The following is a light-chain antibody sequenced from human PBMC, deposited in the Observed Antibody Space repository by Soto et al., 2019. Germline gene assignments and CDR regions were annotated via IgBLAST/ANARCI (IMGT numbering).Light chain of an antibody. CDR1: QSVLYSSNNKNY. V-gene: IGKV4-1*01. CDR2: WAS. Sequence: DIVMTQSPDSLAVSLGERATINCKSSQSVLYSSNNKNYLAWYQQKPGQPPKLLIYWASTRESGVPDRFSGSWSGTDFTPTISSLQAEEVAFYYCQQYYSTPPPTFGPGTKVDIK. CDR3: QQYYSTPPPT. J-gene: IGKJ3*01.